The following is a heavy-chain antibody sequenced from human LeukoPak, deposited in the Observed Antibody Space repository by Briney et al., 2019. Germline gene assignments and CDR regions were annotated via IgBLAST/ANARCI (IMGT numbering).Heavy chain of an antibody. Sequence: PGGSLRLSCAASGFTFNSYGMHWVRQAPGRGLEWVALILYDGSNEYYADSVKGRFTISRDNSKNTLYLQMNSLRPEDTAVYYCATYSSLNRREFQFWGQGTLLTVSS. J-gene: IGHJ1*01. CDR1: GFTFNSYG. D-gene: IGHD3-22*01. CDR2: ILYDGSNE. V-gene: IGHV3-30*02. CDR3: ATYSSLNRREFQF.